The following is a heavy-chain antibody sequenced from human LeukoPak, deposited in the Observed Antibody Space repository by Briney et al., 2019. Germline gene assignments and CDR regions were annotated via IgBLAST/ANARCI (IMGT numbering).Heavy chain of an antibody. D-gene: IGHD6-6*01. J-gene: IGHJ6*03. CDR3: ARGPIGRQLVRYYYYYMDV. CDR1: GGSFSGYY. Sequence: SETLSLTCAVYGGSFSGYYWSWIRQPPGKGLEWIGEINHSGSTNYNPSLRSRVTISVDTSKNQFSLKLSSVTAADTAVYYCARGPIGRQLVRYYYYYMDVWGKGTTVTVSS. CDR2: INHSGST. V-gene: IGHV4-34*01.